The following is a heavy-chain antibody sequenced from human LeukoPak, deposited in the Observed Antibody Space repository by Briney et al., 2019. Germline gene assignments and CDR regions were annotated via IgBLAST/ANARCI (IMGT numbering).Heavy chain of an antibody. CDR1: GFTFSSYW. CDR3: ARDGAVTPSYYYYYGMDV. Sequence: PGGSLRLSCAASGFTFSSYWMSWVRQAPGKGLEWVANIKQDGSEKYYVDSVKGRFTISRDTAKNSLYLQMNSLRAEDTAVYYCARDGAVTPSYYYYYGMDVWGQGTTVTVSS. V-gene: IGHV3-7*01. D-gene: IGHD4-17*01. J-gene: IGHJ6*02. CDR2: IKQDGSEK.